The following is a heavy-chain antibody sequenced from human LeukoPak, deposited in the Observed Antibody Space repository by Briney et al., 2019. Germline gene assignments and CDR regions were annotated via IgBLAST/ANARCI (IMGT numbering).Heavy chain of an antibody. CDR2: INPSGGST. D-gene: IGHD3-22*01. Sequence: ASVKVSCKASGYTFTNYYIHWVRQAPGQGLEWMGIINPSGGSTSYAQKFQGRVTMTRDTSTSTVYMELSSLRFEDTAVYYCAKDMESAYDCSGYYSPFDSWAQGTLVTVSP. J-gene: IGHJ4*02. CDR1: GYTFTNYY. CDR3: AKDMESAYDCSGYYSPFDS. V-gene: IGHV1-46*01.